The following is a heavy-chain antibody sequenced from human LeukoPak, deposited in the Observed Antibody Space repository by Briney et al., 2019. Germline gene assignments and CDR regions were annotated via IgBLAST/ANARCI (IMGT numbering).Heavy chain of an antibody. CDR1: VSSYG. J-gene: IGHJ4*02. Sequence: GGSLRLSCAASVSSYGIHWVRQAPGKGLEWVAFIRYDGSNKYYADSVKGRFTSSRDNFKNMLYLQMNSLRAEDTAVYYCVKDSATYHFDYWGQGTLVTVSP. CDR2: IRYDGSNK. CDR3: VKDSATYHFDY. V-gene: IGHV3-30*02. D-gene: IGHD5-12*01.